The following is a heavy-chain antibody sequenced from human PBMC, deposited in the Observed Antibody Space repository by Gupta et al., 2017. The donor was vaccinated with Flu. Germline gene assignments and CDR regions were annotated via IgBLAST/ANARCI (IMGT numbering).Heavy chain of an antibody. J-gene: IGHJ5*02. Sequence: RQAPGQGLELMGGIVPFLGTANYAQKFQGRVTIIADESTTTAYMELSSLRSDDTAVYYCARDLGSGTYGWFDTWGQGTLVTVSS. CDR2: IVPFLGTA. CDR3: ARDLGSGTYGWFDT. D-gene: IGHD1-26*01. V-gene: IGHV1-69*01.